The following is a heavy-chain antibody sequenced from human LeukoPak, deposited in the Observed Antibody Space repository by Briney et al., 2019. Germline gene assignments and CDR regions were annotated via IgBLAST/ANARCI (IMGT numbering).Heavy chain of an antibody. D-gene: IGHD3-10*01. Sequence: PSETLSLTCTVSGGSISSYYWSWIRQPPGKGLEWIRYIYYSGSTNYNPSLKSRVTISVDTSKNQFSLKLSSVTAADTAVYYCARRITRVVRGVIKDAFDIWGQGTMVTVSS. CDR2: IYYSGST. J-gene: IGHJ3*02. CDR1: GGSISSYY. CDR3: ARRITRVVRGVIKDAFDI. V-gene: IGHV4-59*01.